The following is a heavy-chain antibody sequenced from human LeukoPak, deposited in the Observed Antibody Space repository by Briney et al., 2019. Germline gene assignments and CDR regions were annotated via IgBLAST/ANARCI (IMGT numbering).Heavy chain of an antibody. CDR2: IYPGDSNT. CDR3: ARRVVNNRNWYFNL. D-gene: IGHD4-23*01. V-gene: IGHV5-51*01. Sequence: GESLKISCKSSGYSFTSYWIGCVRQMPGKGLEWMGIIYPGDSNTSYSPSFQGQVTISADKSINNAYVQWSSLKASDTAMYYCARRVVNNRNWYFNLWGRGTLVTVSS. CDR1: GYSFTSYW. J-gene: IGHJ2*01.